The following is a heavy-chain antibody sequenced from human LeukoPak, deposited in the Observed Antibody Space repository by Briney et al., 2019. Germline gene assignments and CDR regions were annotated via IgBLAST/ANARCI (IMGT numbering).Heavy chain of an antibody. J-gene: IGHJ4*02. D-gene: IGHD5-18*01. CDR1: GFTFSSYA. CDR3: ARQGYGLDSPDY. Sequence: PGGSLRLPCAASGFTFSSYAMSWVRQAPGKGLEWVSAISGSGGSTYYADSVKGRFTISRDNSKSTPYLQLNSLRAEDTAVYYCARQGYGLDSPDYCGQGTLGTVSS. CDR2: ISGSGGST. V-gene: IGHV3-23*01.